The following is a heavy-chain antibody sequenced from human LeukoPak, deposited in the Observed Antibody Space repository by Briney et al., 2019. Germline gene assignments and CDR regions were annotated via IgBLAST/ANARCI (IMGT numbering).Heavy chain of an antibody. D-gene: IGHD1-7*01. V-gene: IGHV3-21*05. Sequence: GSLRLSCAASEFSFNSYGINWVRQAPGKGLEWVSYISSSSSYIYYADSVKGRFTIFRDNAKNSLYLQMNSLRAEDTAVYYCARDKINWNLGMNDIWGQGTMVTVSS. J-gene: IGHJ3*02. CDR1: EFSFNSYG. CDR3: ARDKINWNLGMNDI. CDR2: ISSSSSYI.